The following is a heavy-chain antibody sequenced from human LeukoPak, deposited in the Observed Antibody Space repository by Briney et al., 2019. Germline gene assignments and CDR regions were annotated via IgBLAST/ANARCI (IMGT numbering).Heavy chain of an antibody. CDR2: ISAYNGNT. Sequence: GASVKVSCKASGYTFTSYGISWVRQAPGQGLEWMGWISAYNGNTNHAQKLQGRVTMTTDTSTSTAYMELRSLRSDDTAVYYCARDRGYCTNGVCFEVDYWGQGTLVTVSS. D-gene: IGHD2-8*01. CDR1: GYTFTSYG. CDR3: ARDRGYCTNGVCFEVDY. V-gene: IGHV1-18*01. J-gene: IGHJ4*02.